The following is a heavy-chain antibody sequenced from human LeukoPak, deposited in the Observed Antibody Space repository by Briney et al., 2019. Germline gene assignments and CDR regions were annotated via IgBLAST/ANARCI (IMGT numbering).Heavy chain of an antibody. V-gene: IGHV4-59*01. CDR2: IYYSGST. Sequence: SETLSLTCTVSGGSISSYYWSWIRQPPGKGLEWIGYIYYSGSTNYNPSLKSRVTISVDTSKNQFSLKLSSVTAADTAVYYCARSLYSSNQPFDYWGQGTLVTVSS. D-gene: IGHD6-13*01. CDR1: GGSISSYY. J-gene: IGHJ4*02. CDR3: ARSLYSSNQPFDY.